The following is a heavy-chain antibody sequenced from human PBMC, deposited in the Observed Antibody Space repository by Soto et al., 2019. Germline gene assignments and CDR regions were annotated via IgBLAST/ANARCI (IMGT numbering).Heavy chain of an antibody. CDR1: GFTFNNYA. CDR2: ISGGGDTT. J-gene: IGHJ4*02. Sequence: HPGGSLRLSCAASGFTFNNYAMTWVRQAPGKGLEWVSAISGGGDTTSYADSVKGRFTVSRDGSKNTLYLQMSSLRAEDTALYYCAKGRGGSGSLTPRVDFWGQGTLVTVYS. CDR3: AKGRGGSGSLTPRVDF. D-gene: IGHD3-10*01. V-gene: IGHV3-23*01.